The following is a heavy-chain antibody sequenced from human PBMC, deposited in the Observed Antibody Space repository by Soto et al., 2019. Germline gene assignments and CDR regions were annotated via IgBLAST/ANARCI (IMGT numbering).Heavy chain of an antibody. V-gene: IGHV3-64D*06. Sequence: GGSLRLSCSASGFTCSSYAMHWVRQAPGKGLEYVSAISSNGGGTYYADSVKGRFTISRDNLKNTLYLQMSSLRAEDTAVYHCVKGSEYGSGSYLDYWGQGTLVTVSS. CDR1: GFTCSSYA. CDR2: ISSNGGGT. CDR3: VKGSEYGSGSYLDY. J-gene: IGHJ4*02. D-gene: IGHD3-10*01.